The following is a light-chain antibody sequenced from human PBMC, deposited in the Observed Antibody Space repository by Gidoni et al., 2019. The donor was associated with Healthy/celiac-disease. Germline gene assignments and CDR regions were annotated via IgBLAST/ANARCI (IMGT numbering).Light chain of an antibody. CDR3: MQARQTLWT. J-gene: IGKJ1*01. CDR1: QSRLHSNGYNY. Sequence: DIVMTQSPLSLPVTPGEPASISCRSSQSRLHSNGYNYLDWYLQKPGQSPQLLIYLGSNRASGVPDRFSGSGSGTDFTLKISRVEDEDVGVYYCMQARQTLWTFGQGTKVEIK. CDR2: LGS. V-gene: IGKV2-28*01.